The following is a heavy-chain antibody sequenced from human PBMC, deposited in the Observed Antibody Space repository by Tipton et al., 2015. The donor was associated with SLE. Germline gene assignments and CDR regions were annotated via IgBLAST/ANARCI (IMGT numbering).Heavy chain of an antibody. CDR1: GGSISSSSYY. Sequence: TLFLTCTVSGGSISSSSYYWGWIRQPPGKGLEWIGSIYYSGSTYYNPSLKSRVTISVDTSKNQFSLKLSSVTAADTAVYYCARHGFIRQQLDTLDYWGQGTLVTVSS. CDR3: ARHGFIRQQLDTLDY. V-gene: IGHV4-39*07. J-gene: IGHJ4*02. D-gene: IGHD6-13*01. CDR2: IYYSGST.